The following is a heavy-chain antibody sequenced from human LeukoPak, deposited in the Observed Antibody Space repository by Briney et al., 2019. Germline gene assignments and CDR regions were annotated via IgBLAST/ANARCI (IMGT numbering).Heavy chain of an antibody. CDR3: AREGNGIAADAFDI. D-gene: IGHD6-13*01. CDR1: GGTFSNYA. J-gene: IGHJ3*02. Sequence: ASVKVSCKASGGTFSNYAISWVRQAPGQGLEWMGWINPNSGGTNYAQKFQGRVTMTRDTSISTAYMELSRLRSDDTAVYYCAREGNGIAADAFDIWGQGTMVTVSS. CDR2: INPNSGGT. V-gene: IGHV1-2*02.